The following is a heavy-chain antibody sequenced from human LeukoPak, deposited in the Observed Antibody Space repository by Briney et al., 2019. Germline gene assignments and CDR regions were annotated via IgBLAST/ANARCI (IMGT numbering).Heavy chain of an antibody. J-gene: IGHJ3*02. D-gene: IGHD2-15*01. Sequence: SETLSLTCTVSGGSISNGSYYWSWIRQPAGKGLEWIGHVYTSGSTNYNPSLKSRVTISVDTSKNQFSLMLRSVTAADTAVYYCARRYCSGGSCYSDRGAFDIWGQGTMVTVSS. V-gene: IGHV4-61*09. CDR2: VYTSGST. CDR1: GGSISNGSYY. CDR3: ARRYCSGGSCYSDRGAFDI.